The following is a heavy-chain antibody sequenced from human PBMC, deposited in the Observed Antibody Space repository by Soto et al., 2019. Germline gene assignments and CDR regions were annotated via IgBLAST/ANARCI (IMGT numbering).Heavy chain of an antibody. CDR2: ISSSSSYI. CDR3: AREFPYLSYYDFWSGSRVGMDV. CDR1: GFTFSSYS. Sequence: PGGSLRLSCAASGFTFSSYSMNWVRQAPGKGLEWVSSISSSSSYIYYADSVKGRFTISRDNAKNSLYLQMNSLRAEDTAVYYCAREFPYLSYYDFWSGSRVGMDVWGQGTTVTVSS. D-gene: IGHD3-3*01. J-gene: IGHJ6*02. V-gene: IGHV3-21*04.